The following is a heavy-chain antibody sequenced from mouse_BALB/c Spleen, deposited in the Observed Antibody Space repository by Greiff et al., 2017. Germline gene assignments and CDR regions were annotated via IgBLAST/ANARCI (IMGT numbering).Heavy chain of an antibody. D-gene: IGHD2-4*01. V-gene: IGHV1S29*02. J-gene: IGHJ3*01. CDR2: IYPYNGGT. Sequence: VQLQQSGPELVKPGASVKISCKASGYTFTDYNMHWVKQSHGKSLEWIGYIYPYNGGTGYNQKFKSKATLTVDNSSSTAYMELRSLTSEDSAVYYCAQIYYDYDWFAYWGQGTLVTVSA. CDR1: GYTFTDYN. CDR3: AQIYYDYDWFAY.